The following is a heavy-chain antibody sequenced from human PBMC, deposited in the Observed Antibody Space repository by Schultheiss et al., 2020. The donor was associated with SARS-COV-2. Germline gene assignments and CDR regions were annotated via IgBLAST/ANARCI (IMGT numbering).Heavy chain of an antibody. Sequence: SETLSLTCAVYGGSFSGYYWSWIRQPPGKGLEWIGEINHSGSTNYNPSLKSRVTISVDTSKNQFSLKLSSVTAADTAVYYCARGPSYSSGWYDYWGQGTLVTVSS. V-gene: IGHV4-34*01. CDR1: GGSFSGYY. D-gene: IGHD6-19*01. J-gene: IGHJ4*02. CDR3: ARGPSYSSGWYDY. CDR2: INHSGST.